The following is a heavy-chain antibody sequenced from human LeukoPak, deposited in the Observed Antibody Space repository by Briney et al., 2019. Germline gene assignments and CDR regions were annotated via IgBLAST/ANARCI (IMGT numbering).Heavy chain of an antibody. D-gene: IGHD3-9*01. CDR2: INPNSGVT. CDR1: EGTFSNSA. V-gene: IGHV1-2*02. Sequence: ASVKVSCKASEGTFSNSAISWVRQAPGQGLEWMGWINPNSGVTNYAQKFQGRVTMTRDMSISTAYMELSRLRSDDTAVYYCARSPDILTGENFDYWGQGTLVTVSS. J-gene: IGHJ4*02. CDR3: ARSPDILTGENFDY.